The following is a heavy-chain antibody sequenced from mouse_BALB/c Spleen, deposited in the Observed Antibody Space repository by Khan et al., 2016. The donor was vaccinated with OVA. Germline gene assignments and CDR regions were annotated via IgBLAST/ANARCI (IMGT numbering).Heavy chain of an antibody. J-gene: IGHJ3*01. CDR2: VDPFSGGT. V-gene: IGHV1S135*01. CDR1: GYSFTSYY. Sequence: EVQLQESGPELMKPGASVKISCKAFGYSFTSYYIHWVKQSHGKSLEWIGYVDPFSGGTTYNQKFKGKAPLTVDKSSSTAYIHFSNLTSEDSAVYYCTRHGYVAWFTYWGQGTLVTVSA. D-gene: IGHD2-2*01. CDR3: TRHGYVAWFTY.